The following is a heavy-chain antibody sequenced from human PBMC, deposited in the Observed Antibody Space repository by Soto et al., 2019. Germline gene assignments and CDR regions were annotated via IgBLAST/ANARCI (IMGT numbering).Heavy chain of an antibody. J-gene: IGHJ4*02. D-gene: IGHD5-12*01. CDR3: ARGEWLATIKPYFAY. V-gene: IGHV4-59*01. CDR1: GGSMSSYY. CDR2: IYYSGST. Sequence: QVQLQESGPGLVKPSETLSLTCTVSGGSMSSYYWSWIRQSPGKGLEWIGYIYYSGSTNYNPSLKSRVAILLDTSKNQFSLMLRSVTAADTAVYYCARGEWLATIKPYFAYWGQGTLVTVSS.